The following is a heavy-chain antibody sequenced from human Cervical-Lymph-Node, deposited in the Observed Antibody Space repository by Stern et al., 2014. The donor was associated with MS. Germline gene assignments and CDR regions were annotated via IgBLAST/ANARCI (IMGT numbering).Heavy chain of an antibody. V-gene: IGHV3-33*01. CDR1: GFTFSSYG. D-gene: IGHD3-3*01. Sequence: QMQLVQSGGGVVQPGRSLRLSCAASGFTFSSYGMHWVRQAPGKGLEWVAVIWYDGSNKYYADSVKGRFTISRDNSKNTLYLQMNSLRAEDTAVYYCARGLRFLEWPPGYWGQGTLVTVSS. CDR3: ARGLRFLEWPPGY. CDR2: IWYDGSNK. J-gene: IGHJ4*02.